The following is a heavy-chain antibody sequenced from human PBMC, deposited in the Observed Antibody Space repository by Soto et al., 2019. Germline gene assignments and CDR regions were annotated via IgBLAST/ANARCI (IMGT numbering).Heavy chain of an antibody. D-gene: IGHD5-18*01. Sequence: EVQLVESGGDLVQPGGFLRLSCATSGFTFSRYWMHWVLQVPGKGLVWVSRINSDGSSISYSDSVKGRVTISRDNANNTLYLQMNSLRVEDSAVYYCARLTVDTVTSLDYWVQGTLVNISS. V-gene: IGHV3-74*01. CDR2: INSDGSSI. CDR1: GFTFSRYW. CDR3: ARLTVDTVTSLDY. J-gene: IGHJ4*02.